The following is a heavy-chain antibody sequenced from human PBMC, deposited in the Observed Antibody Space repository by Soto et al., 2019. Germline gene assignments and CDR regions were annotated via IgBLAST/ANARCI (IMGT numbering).Heavy chain of an antibody. J-gene: IGHJ3*02. V-gene: IGHV3-30-3*01. CDR3: AREPSKGYPPFGAFDI. CDR2: ISYDGSNK. Sequence: QVQLVESGGGVVQPGRSLRLSCAASGFTFSSYAVHWVRQAPGKGLEWVAVISYDGSNKYYADSVKGRFTISRDNSKNTLYLQMNSLRAEDTAVYYCAREPSKGYPPFGAFDIWGQGTMVTVSS. D-gene: IGHD5-12*01. CDR1: GFTFSSYA.